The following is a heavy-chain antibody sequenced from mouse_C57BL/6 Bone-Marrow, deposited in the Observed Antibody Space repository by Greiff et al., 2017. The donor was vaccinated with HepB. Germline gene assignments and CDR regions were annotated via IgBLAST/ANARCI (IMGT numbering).Heavy chain of an antibody. CDR1: GFTFSSYG. D-gene: IGHD2-4*01. CDR2: ISSGGSYT. J-gene: IGHJ3*01. Sequence: EVKLVESGGDLVKPGGSLKLSCAASGFTFSSYGMSWVRQTPDKRLEWVATISSGGSYTYYPDSVKGRFTISRDNAKNTLYLQMRSLKSEDTAMYYCASRLHGAWFAYWGQGTLVTVSA. CDR3: ASRLHGAWFAY. V-gene: IGHV5-6*02.